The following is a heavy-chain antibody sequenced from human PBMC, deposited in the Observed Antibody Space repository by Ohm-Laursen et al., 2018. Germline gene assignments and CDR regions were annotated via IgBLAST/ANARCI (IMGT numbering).Heavy chain of an antibody. Sequence: SLRLSCAASGFTFSSYEMNWVRQAPGKGLGWVSYISSSGSTIHYADSVKGRFTISRDNAKNSLYLQMNSLRAEDTAVYYCARPGLSDGMDVWGQGTTVTVSS. V-gene: IGHV3-48*03. CDR1: GFTFSSYE. J-gene: IGHJ6*02. CDR2: ISSSGSTI. CDR3: ARPGLSDGMDV. D-gene: IGHD2-15*01.